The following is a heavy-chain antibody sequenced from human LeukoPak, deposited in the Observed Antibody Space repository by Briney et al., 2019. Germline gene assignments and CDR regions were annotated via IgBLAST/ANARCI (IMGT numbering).Heavy chain of an antibody. CDR1: GGSFSGYY. D-gene: IGHD2-2*01. V-gene: IGHV4-34*01. Sequence: SETLSLTCAVYGGSFSGYYWSWIRQPPGKGLEWIGEINHSGSTNYNPSLRSRVTISVDTSKNQFSLKLSSVTAADTAVYYCARSIVVVPAASTFDYWGQGTLVTVSS. J-gene: IGHJ4*02. CDR3: ARSIVVVPAASTFDY. CDR2: INHSGST.